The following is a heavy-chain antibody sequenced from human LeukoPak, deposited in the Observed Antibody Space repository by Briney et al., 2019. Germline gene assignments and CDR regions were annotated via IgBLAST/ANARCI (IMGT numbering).Heavy chain of an antibody. V-gene: IGHV3-23*01. CDR1: GVTFSTYI. J-gene: IGHJ4*02. CDR2: IKAGAEAT. Sequence: PGGSLRLSCEASGVTFSTYIMTWVRQAPGKGLEWVSTIKAGAEATFYADSVKDRFTISRDNSKNTLYLQMNSLRADDTAVYYCARRVDSSGYFDYWGQGTLVTVSS. CDR3: ARRVDSSGYFDY. D-gene: IGHD3-22*01.